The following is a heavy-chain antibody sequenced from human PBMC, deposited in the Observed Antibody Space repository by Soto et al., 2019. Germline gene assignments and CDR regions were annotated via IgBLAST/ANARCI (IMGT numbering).Heavy chain of an antibody. Sequence: QVQLQESGPGLVKPSETLSLTCTVSGGSISSYYWSWIRQPPGKGLEWIGYIYYSGSTNYNPSLKSRVTIAVDTAKHQCSLKLSSVTAADTAVYYCARVSPARRGYFDYWGQGTLVTVSS. CDR3: ARVSPARRGYFDY. D-gene: IGHD6-6*01. CDR1: GGSISSYY. J-gene: IGHJ4*02. CDR2: IYYSGST. V-gene: IGHV4-59*01.